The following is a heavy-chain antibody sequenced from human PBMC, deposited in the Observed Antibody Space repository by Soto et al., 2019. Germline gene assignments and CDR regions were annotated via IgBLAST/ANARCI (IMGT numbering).Heavy chain of an antibody. D-gene: IGHD3-9*01. J-gene: IGHJ4*02. CDR3: VRAGSGYSFDY. CDR1: GGSISSYY. V-gene: IGHV4-59*01. CDR2: VFYSGST. Sequence: SETLSVTCAVSGGSISSYYWSWIRQPPGKGLELIGYVFYSGSTSYSPSLKNRVTISLDTSKNRFSLKLNSVTAADTAVYYCVRAGSGYSFDYWGQGTLVTVSS.